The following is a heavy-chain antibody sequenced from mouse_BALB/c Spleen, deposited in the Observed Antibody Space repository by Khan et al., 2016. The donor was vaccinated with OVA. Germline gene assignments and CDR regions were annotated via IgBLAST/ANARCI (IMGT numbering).Heavy chain of an antibody. CDR2: IYPGSGRT. CDR1: GYTFTDYV. Sequence: QVQLQQSGPELVKPGASVKMSCKASGYTFTDYVISWVKQRTGQGLEWIGEIYPGSGRTYYNERFKGKATLTADKSSNTAYMQLSRLPSEDSAVYFGARSYDGAWFAYWGQGTPVTVSA. J-gene: IGHJ3*01. V-gene: IGHV1-81*01. D-gene: IGHD1-1*01. CDR3: ARSYDGAWFAY.